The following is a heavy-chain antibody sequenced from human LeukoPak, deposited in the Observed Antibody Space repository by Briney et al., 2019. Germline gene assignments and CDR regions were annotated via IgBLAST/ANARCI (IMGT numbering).Heavy chain of an antibody. CDR1: GFTFSSYA. CDR2: ISGSVGST. J-gene: IGHJ6*02. Sequence: GGSLRLSCAASGFTFSSYAMSWVRQAPGKGLEWVSVISGSVGSTYYADSVKGRFTISRDNSKNTLYLQMNSLRAEDTAVYYCAKDFHRTGERGMDVWGQGTTVTVSS. D-gene: IGHD7-27*01. V-gene: IGHV3-23*01. CDR3: AKDFHRTGERGMDV.